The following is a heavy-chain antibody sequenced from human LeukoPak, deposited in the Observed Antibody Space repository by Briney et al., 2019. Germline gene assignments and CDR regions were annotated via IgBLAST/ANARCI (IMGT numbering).Heavy chain of an antibody. V-gene: IGHV1-2*02. Sequence: ASVKVSCKASGYTFTGYYMHWVRQAPGQGLEWIGWINPNSGGTNYAQKFQGRVTMTRDTSISTAYMELSRLRSDDTAVYYCARVGLYGSGSYYNVFGYWGQGTLVTVSS. CDR3: ARVGLYGSGSYYNVFGY. D-gene: IGHD3-10*01. CDR1: GYTFTGYY. J-gene: IGHJ4*02. CDR2: INPNSGGT.